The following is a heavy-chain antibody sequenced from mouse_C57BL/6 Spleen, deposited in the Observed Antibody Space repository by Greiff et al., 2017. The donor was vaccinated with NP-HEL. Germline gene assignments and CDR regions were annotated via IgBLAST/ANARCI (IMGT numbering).Heavy chain of an antibody. V-gene: IGHV1-52*01. Sequence: QVQLQQPGAELVRPGSSVKLSCKASGYTFTSYWMHWVKQRPIQGLDWIGNIDPSDSETHYNQKFKDKATLTVDKSSSTAYMQLSSLTSEDSAVYYCALIYYGNYSYFDVWGTGTTVTVSS. CDR3: ALIYYGNYSYFDV. D-gene: IGHD2-1*01. J-gene: IGHJ1*03. CDR2: IDPSDSET. CDR1: GYTFTSYW.